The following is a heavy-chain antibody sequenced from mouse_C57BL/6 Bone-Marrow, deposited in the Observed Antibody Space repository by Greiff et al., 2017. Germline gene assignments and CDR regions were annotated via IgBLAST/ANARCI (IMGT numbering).Heavy chain of an antibody. V-gene: IGHV5-17*01. CDR3: ARGYYSNYRGYAMDY. Sequence: EVKLVESGGGLVKPGGSLKLSCAASGFTFSDYGMHWVRQAPEKGLEWVAYISSGSSTIYYADTVKGRFTLSRDTAKNTLFLQMTSLRSEDTAMYYCARGYYSNYRGYAMDYWGQGNSVTVSS. D-gene: IGHD2-5*01. J-gene: IGHJ4*01. CDR2: ISSGSSTI. CDR1: GFTFSDYG.